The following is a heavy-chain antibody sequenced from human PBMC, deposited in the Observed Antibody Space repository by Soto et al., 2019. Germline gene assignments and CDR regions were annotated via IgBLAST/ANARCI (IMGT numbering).Heavy chain of an antibody. J-gene: IGHJ6*03. CDR3: VRNAWFYYYMDV. D-gene: IGHD3-10*01. CDR1: GGSFSGYY. Sequence: PSETLSLTCAVYGGSFSGYYWSWIRQPPGKGLEWIGEINHSGSTNYNPSLKSRVTISVDTSKNQFSLKLSSVTAADTAVYYCVRNAWFYYYMDVWGKGTTVTVSS. CDR2: INHSGST. V-gene: IGHV4-34*01.